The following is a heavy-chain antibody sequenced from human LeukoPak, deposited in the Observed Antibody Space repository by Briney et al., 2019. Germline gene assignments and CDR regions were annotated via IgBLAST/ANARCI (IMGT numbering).Heavy chain of an antibody. Sequence: KPSETLSLTCTVSGGSISSYYWSWIRQPPGKGLEWIGYIYYSGSTNYNPSLKSRVTISVDTCKNQFSLKLSSVTAADTAVYYCARTAFLYYGSGSYYNWFDPWGQGTLVTVSS. CDR2: IYYSGST. V-gene: IGHV4-59*01. CDR3: ARTAFLYYGSGSYYNWFDP. D-gene: IGHD3-10*01. CDR1: GGSISSYY. J-gene: IGHJ5*02.